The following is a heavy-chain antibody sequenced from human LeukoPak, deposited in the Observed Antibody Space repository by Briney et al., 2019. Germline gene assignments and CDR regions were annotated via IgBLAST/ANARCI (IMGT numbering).Heavy chain of an antibody. V-gene: IGHV3-74*01. J-gene: IGHJ5*02. D-gene: IGHD1-26*01. CDR1: GFTFSSYW. CDR3: ARGGSPGWSDRRNWFDP. CDR2: INSDGSST. Sequence: GGSLRLACAASGFTFSSYWMHWVRQAPGKGLVWVSRINSDGSSTSYADSVKGRFTISRDNAKNSLYLQMNSLRAEDTAAYYCARGGSPGWSDRRNWFDPWGQGTLVTVSS.